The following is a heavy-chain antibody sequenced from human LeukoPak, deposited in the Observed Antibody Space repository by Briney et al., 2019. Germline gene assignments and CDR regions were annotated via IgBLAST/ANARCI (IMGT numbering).Heavy chain of an antibody. D-gene: IGHD3-22*01. CDR2: IYTSGST. Sequence: PSETLSLTCTVSGGSISSGSYYWSWIRQPAGKGLQWIGRIYTSGSTNYNPSLRSRVTISVDTSKNQFSLKLSSVTAADTAVYFCARPPDFYDTWYFDLWGRGTLVTVSS. CDR3: ARPPDFYDTWYFDL. V-gene: IGHV4-61*02. CDR1: GGSISSGSYY. J-gene: IGHJ2*01.